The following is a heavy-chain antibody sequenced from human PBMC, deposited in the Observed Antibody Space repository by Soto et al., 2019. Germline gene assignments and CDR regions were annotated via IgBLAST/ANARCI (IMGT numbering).Heavy chain of an antibody. J-gene: IGHJ4*02. CDR1: GYTFTSYG. CDR3: ARDWVPYYSGSGSPYYFDY. CDR2: ISAYNGNT. D-gene: IGHD3-10*01. V-gene: IGHV1-18*04. Sequence: GASVKVSCKASGYTFTSYGISWVRQAPGQGLEWMGWISAYNGNTNYAQKLQGRVTMTTDTSTSTAYMELRSLRSDDTAVYYCARDWVPYYSGSGSPYYFDYWGQGTLVTVYS.